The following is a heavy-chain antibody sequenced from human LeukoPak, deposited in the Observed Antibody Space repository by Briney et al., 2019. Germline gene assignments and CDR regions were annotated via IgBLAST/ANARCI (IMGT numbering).Heavy chain of an antibody. CDR3: AKDLHYGSADY. CDR1: GFTFSNYA. CDR2: ISTDGYTT. J-gene: IGHJ4*02. D-gene: IGHD3-10*01. V-gene: IGHV3-64*04. Sequence: GGSLRLSCAASGFTFSNYAMHWVRQAPGKGLEYLSTISTDGYTTNYANSVKGRFTISRDNSKNTLYLQMNSLRAEDTAVYYCAKDLHYGSADYWGQGTLVTVSS.